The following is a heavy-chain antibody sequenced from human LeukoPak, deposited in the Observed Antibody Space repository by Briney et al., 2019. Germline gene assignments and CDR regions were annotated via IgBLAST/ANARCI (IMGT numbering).Heavy chain of an antibody. CDR3: AKDHWVDIVVVPAAY. D-gene: IGHD2-2*03. J-gene: IGHJ4*02. CDR2: ISYDGSNK. Sequence: GGSLRLSCAASGFTFSSYGMHWVRQAPGKGLEWVAVISYDGSNKYYADSVKGRFTISRDNSKNTLYLQMNSLRAEDTAVYYCAKDHWVDIVVVPAAYWGQGTLVTVSS. V-gene: IGHV3-30*18. CDR1: GFTFSSYG.